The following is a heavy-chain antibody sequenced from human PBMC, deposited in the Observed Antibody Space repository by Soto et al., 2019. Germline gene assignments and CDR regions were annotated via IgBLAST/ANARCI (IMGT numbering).Heavy chain of an antibody. V-gene: IGHV3-30*18. CDR2: ISYDGSNK. CDR1: GFTFSSYG. CDR3: ANKHGGGNSDLDY. Sequence: QVQLVESGGGVVQPGRSLRLSCAASGFTFSSYGMHWVRQAPVKGLEWVAVISYDGSNKYYADSVKGRFTISRDNSKNTLYLQMNSLRAEDTAVYYCANKHGGGNSDLDYWGQGTLVTVSS. J-gene: IGHJ4*02. D-gene: IGHD2-21*02.